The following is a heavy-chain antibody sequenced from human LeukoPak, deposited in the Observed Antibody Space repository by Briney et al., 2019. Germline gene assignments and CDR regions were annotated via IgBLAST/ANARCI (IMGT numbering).Heavy chain of an antibody. CDR2: IIPIFGTA. Sequence: SVKVSCKASGGTFSSYAISWVRQAPGQGLEWMGGIIPIFGTANYAQKFQGRVTITADESTSTAYMELSSLRSEDTAVYYCARGPSSIYYYYGMDVWGQGTTVTVSS. CDR1: GGTFSSYA. D-gene: IGHD6-6*01. CDR3: ARGPSSIYYYYGMDV. J-gene: IGHJ6*02. V-gene: IGHV1-69*01.